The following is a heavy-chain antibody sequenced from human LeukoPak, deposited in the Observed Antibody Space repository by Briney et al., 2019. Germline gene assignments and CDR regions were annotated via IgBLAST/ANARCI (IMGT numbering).Heavy chain of an antibody. D-gene: IGHD6-13*01. CDR3: ARDASDGAAAGPFDY. CDR1: GGSISSYY. Sequence: PSETLSLTRTVSGGSISSYYWSWIRQPAGKGLEGIGRIYTSGSTNYNPSLKSRVTMSVDTSKNQFSLKLSSVTAADTAVYYCARDASDGAAAGPFDYWGQGTLVTVSS. CDR2: IYTSGST. J-gene: IGHJ4*02. V-gene: IGHV4-4*07.